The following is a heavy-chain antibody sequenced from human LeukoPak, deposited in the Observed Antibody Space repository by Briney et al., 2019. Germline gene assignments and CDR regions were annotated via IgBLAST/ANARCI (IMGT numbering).Heavy chain of an antibody. CDR3: ARIVGATGGFDY. V-gene: IGHV2-70*01. D-gene: IGHD1-26*01. CDR2: IDWDDDK. CDR1: GFTFSSYAM. J-gene: IGHJ4*02. Sequence: LRLSCAASGFTFSSYAMSWIRQPPGKALEWLALIDWDDDKYYSTSLKTRLTISKDTSKNQVVLTMTNMDPVDTATYYCARIVGATGGFDYWGQGTLVTVSS.